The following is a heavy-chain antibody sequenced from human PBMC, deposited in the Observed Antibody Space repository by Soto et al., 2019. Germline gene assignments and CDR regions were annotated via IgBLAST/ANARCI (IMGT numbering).Heavy chain of an antibody. Sequence: QVQLVQSGAEVKKPGSSVKVSCKASGGTFSSYTISWVRQAPGQGLEWMGRIIPILGIADYAQNFQGRVTISADKSPSTAYMERSSLRSEDTAVYYCAREQVILGTYGMDVWGQGTTVTVSS. J-gene: IGHJ6*02. CDR2: IIPILGIA. CDR1: GGTFSSYT. D-gene: IGHD2-15*01. CDR3: AREQVILGTYGMDV. V-gene: IGHV1-69*08.